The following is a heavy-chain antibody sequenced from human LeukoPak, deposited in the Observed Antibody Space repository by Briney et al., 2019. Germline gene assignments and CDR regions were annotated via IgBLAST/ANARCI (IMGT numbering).Heavy chain of an antibody. CDR2: IIPILGIA. CDR1: GYTFTSYG. CDR3: ACGGYSGLLFDY. Sequence: SVKVSCKASGYTFTSYGISWVRQAPGQGLEWMGRIIPILGIANYAQKFQGRVTITADKSTSTAYMELSSLRSEDTAVYYCACGGYSGLLFDYWGQGTLVTVSS. V-gene: IGHV1-69*04. J-gene: IGHJ4*02. D-gene: IGHD5-12*01.